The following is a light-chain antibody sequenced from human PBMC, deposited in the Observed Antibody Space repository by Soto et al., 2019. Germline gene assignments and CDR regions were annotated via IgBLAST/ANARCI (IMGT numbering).Light chain of an antibody. Sequence: DIQMTQSPSALSASVGDRVTITCLASQGISTYLNWYQQKPGKAPKLLLYAASSLQSGVPSRFSGSGSETDFTLTISSLQPEDFATYSCQQSYSTTCTFGQGTKVEIK. CDR1: QGISTY. V-gene: IGKV1-39*01. CDR3: QQSYSTTCT. J-gene: IGKJ1*01. CDR2: AAS.